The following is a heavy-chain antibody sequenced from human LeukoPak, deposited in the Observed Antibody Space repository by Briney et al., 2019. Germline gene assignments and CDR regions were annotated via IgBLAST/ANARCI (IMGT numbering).Heavy chain of an antibody. J-gene: IGHJ3*02. CDR1: GFTFSSYA. CDR3: ASYNWGSDAFDI. CDR2: IRYDGSNK. Sequence: GGSLRLSCAASGFTFSSYAMSWVRQAPGKGLEWVAFIRYDGSNKYYADSVKGRFTISRDNSKNTLYLQMNSLRAEDTAVYYCASYNWGSDAFDIWGQGTMVTVSS. D-gene: IGHD7-27*01. V-gene: IGHV3-30*02.